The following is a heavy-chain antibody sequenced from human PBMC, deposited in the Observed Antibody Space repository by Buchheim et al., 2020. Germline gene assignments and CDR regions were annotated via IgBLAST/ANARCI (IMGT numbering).Heavy chain of an antibody. J-gene: IGHJ4*02. CDR2: IYYSGTT. V-gene: IGHV4-59*08. CDR1: GGSISSYY. CDR3: ARRLDGDYGHYFDY. D-gene: IGHD4-17*01. Sequence: QVQLKESGPGLVKPSETLSLTCTVSGGSISSYYWSWIRQPPGKGLEWIGNIYYSGTTNYNPSLKSRVTISIDTSKNPLPLKLSSVTAADTAVYYCARRLDGDYGHYFDYWGQGTL.